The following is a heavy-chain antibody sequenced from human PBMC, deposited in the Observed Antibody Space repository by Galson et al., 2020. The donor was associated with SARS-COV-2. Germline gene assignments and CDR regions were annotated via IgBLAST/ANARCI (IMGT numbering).Heavy chain of an antibody. Sequence: ASETLSLTCIISGDSISSGNYYWGWIRQPPGMRLEWIASIYNSGNIHYNPSLKSRVAISMNNSKNQISLKLSYVTAADTAVYYCARSVRYFEWLTAVFDYWGQGTLVGVSS. V-gene: IGHV4-39*07. CDR3: ARSVRYFEWLTAVFDY. J-gene: IGHJ4*02. CDR2: IYNSGNI. D-gene: IGHD3-9*01. CDR1: GDSISSGNYY.